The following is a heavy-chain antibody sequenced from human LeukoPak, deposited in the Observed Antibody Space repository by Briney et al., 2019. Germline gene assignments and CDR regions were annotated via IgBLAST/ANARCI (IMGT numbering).Heavy chain of an antibody. D-gene: IGHD2-21*02. CDR1: GFTFSSYG. J-gene: IGHJ6*02. CDR2: ISYDGSNK. V-gene: IGHV3-30*03. Sequence: GGSLRLSCAASGFTFSSYGMHWVRQGPGKGLEWVAVISYDGSNKYYADSVKGRFTISGDNSKNTLYLQMNSLRAEDTAVYYCARAYCGGDCYSAWYYYYYYGLDVWGQGTTVTVSS. CDR3: ARAYCGGDCYSAWYYYYYYGLDV.